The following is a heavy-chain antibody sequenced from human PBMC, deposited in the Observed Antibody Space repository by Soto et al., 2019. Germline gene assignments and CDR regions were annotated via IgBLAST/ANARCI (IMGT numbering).Heavy chain of an antibody. CDR2: IYYSGST. CDR3: ARHGEYGSGSYQYYYYGMDV. Sequence: SETLSLTCTVSGGSISSSSYYWGWIRQPPGKGLEWIGSIYYSGSTYYNPSLKSRVTISVDTSKNKFSLKLSSVTAADTAVYYCARHGEYGSGSYQYYYYGMDVWGQGTTVTVSS. J-gene: IGHJ6*02. D-gene: IGHD3-10*01. V-gene: IGHV4-39*01. CDR1: GGSISSSSYY.